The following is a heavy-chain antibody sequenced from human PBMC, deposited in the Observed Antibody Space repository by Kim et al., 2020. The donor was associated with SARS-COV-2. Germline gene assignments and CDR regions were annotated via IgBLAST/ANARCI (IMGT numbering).Heavy chain of an antibody. CDR2: IYYSGST. Sequence: SETLSLTCTVSGGSISSYYWSWIRQPPGKGLGWIGYIYYSGSTNYNPSLKSRVTISVDTSKNQFSLKLSSLTAADTAVYYCARGGGGDQTWCGPWGQGTL. CDR1: GGSISSYY. J-gene: IGHJ5*02. CDR3: ARGGGGDQTWCGP. D-gene: IGHD2-21*02. V-gene: IGHV4-59*01.